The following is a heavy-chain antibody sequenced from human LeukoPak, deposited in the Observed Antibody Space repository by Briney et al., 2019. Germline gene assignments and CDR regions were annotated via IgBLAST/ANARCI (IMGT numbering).Heavy chain of an antibody. D-gene: IGHD3-9*01. Sequence: GASVKVSCKASGYTFTRYGISWVRQAPGQGLEWMGWISAYNGNTNYAQKLQGRVTMTTDTSTSTAYMELRSLRSDDTAVYYCASSYYDILTGYNYFDYWGQGTLVTVSS. J-gene: IGHJ4*02. CDR1: GYTFTRYG. V-gene: IGHV1-18*01. CDR3: ASSYYDILTGYNYFDY. CDR2: ISAYNGNT.